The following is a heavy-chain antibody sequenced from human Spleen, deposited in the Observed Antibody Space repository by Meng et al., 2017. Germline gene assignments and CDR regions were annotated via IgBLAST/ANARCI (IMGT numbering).Heavy chain of an antibody. Sequence: GESLKISCAASGFTFSSYAMHWVRQAPGKGLAWVAVMSHDGSNKYYADSVKGRFTISRDNSKSTLYLQMNSLKTEDSAVYYCTIYIRGHIWGQGTMVTVSS. CDR1: GFTFSSYA. CDR2: MSHDGSNK. CDR3: TIYIRGHI. V-gene: IGHV3-30*04. J-gene: IGHJ3*02. D-gene: IGHD6-19*01.